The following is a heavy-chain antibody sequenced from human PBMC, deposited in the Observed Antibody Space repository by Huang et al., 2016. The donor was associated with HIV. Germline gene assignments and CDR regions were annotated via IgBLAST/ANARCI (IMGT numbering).Heavy chain of an antibody. CDR1: GFSFSTYG. Sequence: VQLVESGGGVVQPGRSLRLACAASGFSFSTYGLHWVRQAPGKGRAWVAVISYYGSNKYYAHSVKGRFTISRDTSENKVYLQMNSLRHEDTAVYYCAKDGADEEWDIDYWGQGTLVTVSS. D-gene: IGHD1-26*01. CDR3: AKDGADEEWDIDY. V-gene: IGHV3-30*18. J-gene: IGHJ4*02. CDR2: ISYYGSNK.